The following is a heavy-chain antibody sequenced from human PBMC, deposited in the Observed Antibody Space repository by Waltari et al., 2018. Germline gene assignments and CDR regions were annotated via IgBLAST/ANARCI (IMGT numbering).Heavy chain of an antibody. CDR1: GFAFGNYA. V-gene: IGHV3-23*01. D-gene: IGHD1-26*01. J-gene: IGHJ4*02. CDR3: AKDETGLLFLVFDS. Sequence: EAQLMESGGGLVQPGGSLRLSCAASGFAFGNYAMSWVRQAPGKGLEWVSALSDSGKHTYYADSVKGRFTISRDNSKNTLYLQMNSLTVEDTAVYYCAKDETGLLFLVFDSWGPGTLVTVSS. CDR2: LSDSGKHT.